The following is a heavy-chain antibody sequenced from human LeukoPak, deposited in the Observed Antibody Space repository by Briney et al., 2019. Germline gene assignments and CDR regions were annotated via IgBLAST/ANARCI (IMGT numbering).Heavy chain of an antibody. J-gene: IGHJ4*02. D-gene: IGHD5-18*01. Sequence: PGGSLRLSCAASGFTFSSYSMNWVRQAPGKGLEWVSYISSSSSTIYYADSVKGRFTISRDNAKNSLYLQMNSLRDEDTAVYYCARGENKYSYGYPPDYWGQGTLVTVSS. V-gene: IGHV3-48*02. CDR1: GFTFSSYS. CDR3: ARGENKYSYGYPPDY. CDR2: ISSSSSTI.